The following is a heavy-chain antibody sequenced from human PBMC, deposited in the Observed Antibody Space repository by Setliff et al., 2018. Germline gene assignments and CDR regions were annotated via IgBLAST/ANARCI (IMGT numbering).Heavy chain of an antibody. CDR3: AEGLRGNDAFDI. CDR2: MNPNNGKT. CDR1: GYTFTAYN. J-gene: IGHJ3*02. Sequence: APVKVSCKASGYTFTAYNINWVRQATGQGLELMGWMNPNNGKTGYIQKLQGRVTMTRNTSISTVYMELSSLRPEDTAVYYCAEGLRGNDAFDIWGQGTMVTVSS. V-gene: IGHV1-8*02. D-gene: IGHD5-12*01.